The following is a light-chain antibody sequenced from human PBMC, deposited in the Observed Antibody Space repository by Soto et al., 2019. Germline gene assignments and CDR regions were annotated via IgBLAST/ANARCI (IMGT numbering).Light chain of an antibody. CDR3: ATWDDSLNGRV. J-gene: IGLJ2*01. CDR2: SNN. CDR1: SSNIGRNT. V-gene: IGLV1-44*01. Sequence: QSVLTQPPSASGTPGQRVTISCSGSSSNIGRNTVNWYQQLPGTAPQLLIYSNNQRPSGVPDRFSGAKSGTSASLAISGLQSEDEADYYCATWDDSLNGRVFGGGAKLTVL.